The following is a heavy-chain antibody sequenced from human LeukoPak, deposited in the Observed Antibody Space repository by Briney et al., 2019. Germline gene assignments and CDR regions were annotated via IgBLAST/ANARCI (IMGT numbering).Heavy chain of an antibody. CDR2: IYTSGST. D-gene: IGHD1-26*01. CDR3: AKEVGANTPAFDY. V-gene: IGHV4-4*07. CDR1: GGSISGYY. J-gene: IGHJ4*02. Sequence: RPSETLSLTCTVSGGSISGYYWSWIRQPAGKGLEWIGRIYTSGSTNYNPSLKSRVTMSVDTSKNQFSLKLSSVTAADTAVYYCAKEVGANTPAFDYWGQGTLVTVSS.